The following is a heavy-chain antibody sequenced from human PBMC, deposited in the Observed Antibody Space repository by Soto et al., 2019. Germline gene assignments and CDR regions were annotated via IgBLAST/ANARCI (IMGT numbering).Heavy chain of an antibody. CDR1: GFTFDDYA. D-gene: IGHD4-17*01. J-gene: IGHJ3*02. CDR2: ISWNSGSI. V-gene: IGHV3-9*01. Sequence: GGSLRLSCAASGFTFDDYAMHWVRQAPGKGLEWVSGISWNSGSIGYADSVKGRFTISRDNAKNSLYLQMNSLRAEDTALYYCAKGDDYGDYAGLAFDIWGQGTMVTVSS. CDR3: AKGDDYGDYAGLAFDI.